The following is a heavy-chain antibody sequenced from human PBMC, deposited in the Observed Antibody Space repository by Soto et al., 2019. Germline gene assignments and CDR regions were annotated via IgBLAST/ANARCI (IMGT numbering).Heavy chain of an antibody. Sequence: PGGSLRLSCAASGFTFSSYAMHWVRQAPGKGLEYVSAISSNGGSTYYADSVKGRFTISRDNSKNTLYLQMGGLRAEDMAVYYCARSPFGEPGGWFDPWGQGTLVTVSS. CDR1: GFTFSSYA. V-gene: IGHV3-64*02. D-gene: IGHD3-10*01. CDR3: ARSPFGEPGGWFDP. CDR2: ISSNGGST. J-gene: IGHJ5*02.